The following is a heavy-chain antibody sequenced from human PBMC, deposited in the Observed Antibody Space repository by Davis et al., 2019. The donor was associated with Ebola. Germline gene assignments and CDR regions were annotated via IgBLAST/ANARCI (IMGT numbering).Heavy chain of an antibody. J-gene: IGHJ4*02. CDR3: AKADDIVVVPAAGGYFDY. CDR1: GFTFDDYA. Sequence: SLKISCAASGFTFDDYAMHWVRQALGKGLEWVSGISWNSGSIGYADSVKGRFTISRDNAKNSLYLQMNSLRAEDTALYYCAKADDIVVVPAAGGYFDYWGQGTLVTVSS. CDR2: ISWNSGSI. V-gene: IGHV3-9*01. D-gene: IGHD2-2*01.